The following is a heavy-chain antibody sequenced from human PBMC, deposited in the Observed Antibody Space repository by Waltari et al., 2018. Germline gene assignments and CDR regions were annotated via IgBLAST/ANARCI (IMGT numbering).Heavy chain of an antibody. V-gene: IGHV3-23*01. J-gene: IGHJ3*02. CDR2: ISGSGGST. CDR1: GVYFSSYA. CDR3: AKDGPASGALDAFDI. Sequence: EVQLLESGGGWVQPGGSLRLSCEASGVYFSSYAMRWVRQATGKGLEWVSAISGSGGSTYYADSVKGRFTISRDNSKNTLYLQMNSLRAEDTAVYYCAKDGPASGALDAFDIWGQGTMVTVSS.